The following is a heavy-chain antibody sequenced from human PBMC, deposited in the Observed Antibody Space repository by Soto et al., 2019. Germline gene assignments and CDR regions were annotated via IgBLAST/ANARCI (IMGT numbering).Heavy chain of an antibody. Sequence: ASVKVSCKSSGYTVTIYAMHCVRQTPGQRIEWMGWINAGNGNTKYSQKFQGRVTSTRDTSASTAYMELSSLRSEDTAVYYCASRYSSSWYYYYGMDGWGRGTRVPLSS. D-gene: IGHD6-13*01. CDR2: INAGNGNT. CDR1: GYTVTIYA. V-gene: IGHV1-3*01. CDR3: ASRYSSSWYYYYGMDG. J-gene: IGHJ6*02.